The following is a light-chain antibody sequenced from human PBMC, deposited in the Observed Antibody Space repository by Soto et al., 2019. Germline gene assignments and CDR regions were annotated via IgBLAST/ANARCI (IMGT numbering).Light chain of an antibody. CDR1: QSVIRY. J-gene: IGKJ1*01. Sequence: EIVLTQSPGTLSLSPGERATLSCRASQSVIRYLAWYQQRPGQAPRLLIYDASYRATGVPARFSGSGSGTEFTLTITGLQSEDSAIYYCHQYHGWPWTFGQGTKVDI. CDR3: HQYHGWPWT. CDR2: DAS. V-gene: IGKV3-15*01.